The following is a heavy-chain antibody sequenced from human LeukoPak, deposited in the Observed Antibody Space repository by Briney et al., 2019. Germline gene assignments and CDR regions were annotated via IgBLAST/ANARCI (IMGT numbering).Heavy chain of an antibody. CDR2: IYYSGST. CDR3: ARGGDYCNSFDP. D-gene: IGHD4-17*01. V-gene: IGHV4-59*07. J-gene: IGHJ5*02. CDR1: GGSIRGCY. Sequence: SDTLSLTCSVAGGSIRGCYWNWIRQPPGKGLEWIGYIYYSGSTNYNPSLKSRVTISVDKSERQFSLNLTSVTAADTAVYYCARGGDYCNSFDPWGQGTLVSVSS.